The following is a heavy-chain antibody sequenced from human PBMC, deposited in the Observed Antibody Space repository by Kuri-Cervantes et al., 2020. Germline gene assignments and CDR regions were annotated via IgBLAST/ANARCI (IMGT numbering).Heavy chain of an antibody. D-gene: IGHD6-19*01. CDR1: GFTFTSYG. J-gene: IGHJ4*02. V-gene: IGHV3-30*18. CDR2: ISYDGSNK. Sequence: GESLKISCPASGFTFTSYGMHGVRQVPGKGLEWVAVISYDGSNKYYADSVKGRFTISRDNSKNTLYLQMNSLRAEDTAVYYCAKDRGSGWYDFDYWGQGTLVTVSS. CDR3: AKDRGSGWYDFDY.